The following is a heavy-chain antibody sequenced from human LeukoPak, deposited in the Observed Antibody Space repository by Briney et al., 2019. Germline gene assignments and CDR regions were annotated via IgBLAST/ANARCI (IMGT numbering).Heavy chain of an antibody. Sequence: SETLSLTCTVSGASINTSNFYWGWIRQPPGKGLESIGSVSHTGSTYSNPSLNSRVTISVDTSKNQSSLKLSSVTAADTAVYYCARGVCSSTSCYNYYFDYWGQGTLVTVSS. CDR3: ARGVCSSTSCYNYYFDY. CDR1: GASINTSNFY. CDR2: VSHTGST. V-gene: IGHV4-39*07. J-gene: IGHJ4*02. D-gene: IGHD2-2*02.